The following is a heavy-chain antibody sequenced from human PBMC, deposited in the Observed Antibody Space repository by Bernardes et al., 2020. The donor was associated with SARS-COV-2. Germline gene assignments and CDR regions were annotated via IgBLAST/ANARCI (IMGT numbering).Heavy chain of an antibody. Sequence: GGSLRLSCAASGFTSSNYGMHWVRQAPGKGLEWVALISNDGSNTYYADSVRGRFTISRDNSKKTLYLQINSLRPEDTAIYYCARDSEFDSSGWIDCWGQGAL. D-gene: IGHD6-19*01. CDR1: GFTSSNYG. CDR2: ISNDGSNT. V-gene: IGHV3-30*03. J-gene: IGHJ4*02. CDR3: ARDSEFDSSGWIDC.